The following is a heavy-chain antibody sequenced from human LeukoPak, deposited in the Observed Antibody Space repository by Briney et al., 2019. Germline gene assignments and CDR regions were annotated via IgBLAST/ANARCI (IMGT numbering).Heavy chain of an antibody. J-gene: IGHJ4*02. D-gene: IGHD3-22*01. CDR3: ARWSSGDYYYVDY. Sequence: SETLSLTCTVSGGSISSYSWSWIRQPAGKGLEWIGRMYSSGSTKYNPSLKSRVTMSVDTSKNQIPLKLTSVTAADTAIYYCARWSSGDYYYVDYWGQGTLVTVSS. V-gene: IGHV4-4*07. CDR1: GGSISSYS. CDR2: MYSSGST.